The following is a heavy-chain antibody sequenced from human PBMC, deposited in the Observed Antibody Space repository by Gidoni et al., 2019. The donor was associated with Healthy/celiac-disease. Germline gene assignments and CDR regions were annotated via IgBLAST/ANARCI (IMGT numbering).Heavy chain of an antibody. V-gene: IGHV3-23*01. Sequence: EVQLLESGGGLVQPVGSLRLSCAASGFTFSSYAMSWVRQAPGKGLEWVSAISGSGGSTYYADSVKGRFTISRDNSKNTLYLQMNSLRAEDTAVYYCAKDPTGVIRPSMFDPWGQGTLVTVSS. CDR2: ISGSGGST. J-gene: IGHJ5*02. CDR3: AKDPTGVIRPSMFDP. D-gene: IGHD3-10*01. CDR1: GFTFSSYA.